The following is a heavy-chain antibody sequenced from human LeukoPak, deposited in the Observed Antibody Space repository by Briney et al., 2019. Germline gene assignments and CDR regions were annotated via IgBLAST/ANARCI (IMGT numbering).Heavy chain of an antibody. J-gene: IGHJ3*01. D-gene: IGHD5-24*01. CDR3: AKDIQLST. CDR1: GFTFITYA. Sequence: GGSLRLSCEASGFTFITYALTWVRQAPGKGLERVSAISDSGGSTYYADSVKGRFTISRDNSKNTLYLQMNSLGVEDTAMYFCAKDIQLSTWGLGTMVTVSS. CDR2: ISDSGGST. V-gene: IGHV3-23*01.